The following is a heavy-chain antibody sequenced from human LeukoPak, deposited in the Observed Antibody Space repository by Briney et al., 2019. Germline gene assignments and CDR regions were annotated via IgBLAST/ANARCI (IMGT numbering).Heavy chain of an antibody. J-gene: IGHJ4*02. V-gene: IGHV4-39*07. Sequence: SETLSLTCTVSGGSISSSSYYWGWIRQPPGKGLEWIGSIYYSGSTNYNPSLKSRVTISVDTSKNQFSLKLSSVTAADTAVYYCARFNIAAAEGLGLDYWGQGTLVTVSS. D-gene: IGHD6-13*01. CDR2: IYYSGST. CDR1: GGSISSSSYY. CDR3: ARFNIAAAEGLGLDY.